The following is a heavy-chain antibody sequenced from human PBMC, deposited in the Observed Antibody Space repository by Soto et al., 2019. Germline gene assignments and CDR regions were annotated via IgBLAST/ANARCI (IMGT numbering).Heavy chain of an antibody. V-gene: IGHV3-74*01. CDR1: GFTFSKYW. CDR3: TRASLDRPNNRDS. Sequence: EVQLVASGGGLVQPGGSLRLSCAASGFTFSKYWMHWVRLTPGKGLVWVSRIKGDGSSTLYADSVKGRLTISRDNAKSTLFLQMNRMGAEDMAVYYCTRASLDRPNNRDSWCQGTLVTVSS. CDR2: IKGDGSST. J-gene: IGHJ4*02. D-gene: IGHD6-6*01.